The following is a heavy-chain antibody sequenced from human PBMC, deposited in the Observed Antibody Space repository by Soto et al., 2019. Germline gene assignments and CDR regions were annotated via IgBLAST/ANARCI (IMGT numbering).Heavy chain of an antibody. Sequence: VGSLRLSCAASGFAFSTFAMTWVRQAPGKGLEWVAAISVSGNNAYYADSVKGRFTISRDNSQNSVFLQMSSLRADDTAVYYCARDQLRPGILYSLGVLLPEYGPWGQGTLVTVSS. D-gene: IGHD3-22*01. J-gene: IGHJ5*02. CDR1: GFAFSTFA. V-gene: IGHV3-23*01. CDR2: ISVSGNNA. CDR3: ARDQLRPGILYSLGVLLPEYGP.